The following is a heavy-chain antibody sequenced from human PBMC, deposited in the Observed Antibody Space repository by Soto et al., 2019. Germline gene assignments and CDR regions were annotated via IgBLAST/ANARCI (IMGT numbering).Heavy chain of an antibody. CDR1: GFTFSSYA. CDR3: AKVSATGTTFDGGYFDY. D-gene: IGHD1-7*01. CDR2: ISGSGGST. Sequence: EVQLLESGGGLVQPGGSLRLSCAASGFTFSSYAMSWVRQAPGKGLEWVSAISGSGGSTYYADSMKGRFTISRDNSKNTLYLQMNSLRAEDTAVYYCAKVSATGTTFDGGYFDYWGQGTLVTVSS. V-gene: IGHV3-23*01. J-gene: IGHJ4*02.